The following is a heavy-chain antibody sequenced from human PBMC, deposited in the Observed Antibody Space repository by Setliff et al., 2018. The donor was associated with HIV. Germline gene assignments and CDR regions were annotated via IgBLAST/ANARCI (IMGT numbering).Heavy chain of an antibody. Sequence: PSETLSLTCTVSGGSAAISGNYWGWIRLSPGKGLEWIGNIHYSGTTYYNPSLKRRVTISVDTSKNQFSLNLRSMTAADSAVYYCARDRTYGDSGTYYMDVWGKGTTVTVSS. CDR2: IHYSGTT. J-gene: IGHJ6*03. D-gene: IGHD3-10*01. CDR3: ARDRTYGDSGTYYMDV. V-gene: IGHV4-39*07. CDR1: GGSAAISGNY.